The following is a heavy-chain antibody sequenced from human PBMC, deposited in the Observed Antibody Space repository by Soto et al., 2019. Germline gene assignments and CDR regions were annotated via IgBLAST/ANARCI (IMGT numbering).Heavy chain of an antibody. V-gene: IGHV1-58*02. CDR2: IVVGSGNT. D-gene: IGHD6-13*01. CDR1: GFTFTSSA. J-gene: IGHJ4*02. Sequence: SVKVSCKASGFTFTSSAMQWVRQARGQRLEWIGWIVVGSGNTNYAQRFQERVTITRDMSTSTAYMELSSLRSEDTAVYYCAAWYSSSWGHFDYWGQGTLVTVSS. CDR3: AAWYSSSWGHFDY.